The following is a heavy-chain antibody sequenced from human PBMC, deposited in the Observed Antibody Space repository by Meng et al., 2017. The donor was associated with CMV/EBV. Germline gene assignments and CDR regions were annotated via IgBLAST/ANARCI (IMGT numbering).Heavy chain of an antibody. J-gene: IGHJ4*02. CDR1: GYTFSTLG. D-gene: IGHD3-22*01. CDR2: ISGYNGVT. Sequence: QVQLVQYGPVVKKPGASVKVSCKASGYTFSTLGISWVRQAPGQGLEWMGWISGYNGVTNYAPKMQGKVTMTTDPSTSTAYLELRSLRSDDTAVYFCARDASFYYDSTGYHSAYWGQGTLVTVSS. V-gene: IGHV1-18*01. CDR3: ARDASFYYDSTGYHSAY.